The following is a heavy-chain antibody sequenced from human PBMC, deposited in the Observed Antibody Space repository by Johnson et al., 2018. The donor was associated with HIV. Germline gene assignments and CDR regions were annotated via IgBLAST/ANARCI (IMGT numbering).Heavy chain of an antibody. J-gene: IGHJ3*02. CDR2: IGITGDT. D-gene: IGHD3-3*01. V-gene: IGHV3-13*01. CDR1: GFTVSNKY. CDR3: ARGSVFDI. Sequence: MLLVESGGGLVQPGGSLRLSCAASGFTVSNKYISWVRQAPGKGPEWVSGIGITGDTYYAGSVKGRFTISRDHAKNSLYLQMNSLTAGDMAVYYCARGSVFDIWGRGTMVTVSS.